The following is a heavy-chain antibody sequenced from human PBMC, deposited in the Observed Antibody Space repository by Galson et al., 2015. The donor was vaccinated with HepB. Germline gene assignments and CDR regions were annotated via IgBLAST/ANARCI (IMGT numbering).Heavy chain of an antibody. Sequence: SETLSLTCSVSGGSISSSNWWSWVRQPPGKGLEWIGEIYHGGSTNSNPSLKSRVTISIDKSKNQFSLKVDSVTAADTAVYYCARIEGYYGSGSARMDYWGQGTLVTVSS. J-gene: IGHJ4*02. CDR2: IYHGGST. CDR3: ARIEGYYGSGSARMDY. D-gene: IGHD3-10*01. CDR1: GGSISSSNW. V-gene: IGHV4-4*02.